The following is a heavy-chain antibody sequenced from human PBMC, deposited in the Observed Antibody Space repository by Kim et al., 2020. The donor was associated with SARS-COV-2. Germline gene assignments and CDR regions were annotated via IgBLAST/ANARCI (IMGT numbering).Heavy chain of an antibody. J-gene: IGHJ3*02. CDR1: GGSFSGYY. CDR2: INHSGST. Sequence: SETLSLTCAVYGGSFSGYYWSWIRQPPGKGLEWIGEINHSGSTNYNPSLKSRVTISVDTSKNQFSLKLSSVTAADTAVYYCAVRIVGATRDGFDAFDIWGQGTMVTVSS. V-gene: IGHV4-34*01. D-gene: IGHD1-26*01. CDR3: AVRIVGATRDGFDAFDI.